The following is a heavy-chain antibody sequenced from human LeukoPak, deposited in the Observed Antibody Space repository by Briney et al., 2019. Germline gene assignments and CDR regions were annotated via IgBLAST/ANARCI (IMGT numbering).Heavy chain of an antibody. D-gene: IGHD1-1*01. Sequence: GGSLRLSCAASGFTFSSSAMNWVRQAPGKGLEWVSSISSSSSYIYYADSVKGRFTISRDNAKNSLYLQMNSLRAEDTAVYYCARGRGTGTNAFDIWGQGTMVTVSS. CDR1: GFTFSSSA. V-gene: IGHV3-21*01. CDR2: ISSSSSYI. CDR3: ARGRGTGTNAFDI. J-gene: IGHJ3*02.